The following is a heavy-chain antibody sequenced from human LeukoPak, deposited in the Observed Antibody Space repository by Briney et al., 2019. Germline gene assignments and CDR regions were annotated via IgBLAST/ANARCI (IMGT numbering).Heavy chain of an antibody. V-gene: IGHV1-2*02. CDR1: GYTFTGYY. D-gene: IGHD3-16*02. Sequence: GASVKVSCKASGYTFTGYYMHWVRQAPGQGLEWMGWINPNSGGTNYAQKFRGRVTMTRDTSTSTAYMELSRLRSDDTAVYYCARDRRRLGELSYPFDYWGQGTLVTASS. J-gene: IGHJ4*02. CDR3: ARDRRRLGELSYPFDY. CDR2: INPNSGGT.